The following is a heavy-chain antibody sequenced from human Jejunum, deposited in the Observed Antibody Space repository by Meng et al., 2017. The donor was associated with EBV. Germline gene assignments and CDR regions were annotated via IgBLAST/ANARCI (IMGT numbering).Heavy chain of an antibody. D-gene: IGHD3/OR15-3a*01. CDR2: INPGNGET. V-gene: IGHV1-3*01. CDR1: GYTFTNYP. CDR3: ASRPGFNIGPFDY. J-gene: IGHJ4*02. Sequence: QGPLGQSGAGVKKAGASVNPSCKASGYTFTNYPIHWVRQAPGQRPEWMGCINPGNGETEFSQKFQGRVTITRDTSATTAYMELTSLRSEDTAVYYCASRPGFNIGPFDYWGQGTLVTVSS.